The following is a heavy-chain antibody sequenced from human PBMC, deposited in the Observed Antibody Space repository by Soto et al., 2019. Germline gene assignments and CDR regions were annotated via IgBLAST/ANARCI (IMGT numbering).Heavy chain of an antibody. Sequence: QVQLVESGGGVVQPEKSLRLSCAASGCTFSSFGMHWVRQAPCKGLEWVAVISPYDGNDIYYSDSVKGRFTISRDNSKDTLYLQMNNLRPNDTAVYYCAKAPLYYYYYFMDVWGTGTTVTVSS. V-gene: IGHV3-30*18. CDR1: GCTFSSFG. J-gene: IGHJ6*03. CDR2: ISPYDGNDI. CDR3: AKAPLYYYYYFMDV.